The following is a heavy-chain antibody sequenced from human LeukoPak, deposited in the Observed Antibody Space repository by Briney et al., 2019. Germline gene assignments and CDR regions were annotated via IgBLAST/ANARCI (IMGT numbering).Heavy chain of an antibody. J-gene: IGHJ4*02. CDR2: ISSNGGST. Sequence: GSLRLSCAASGFTFSSYAMHWVRQAPGKGLEYVSAISSNGGSTYYATSVKGRFTISRDNSKNTLYLQMGSLRAEDMAVYYCARAAGATTPLFDYWGQGTLVTVSS. V-gene: IGHV3-64*01. CDR3: ARAAGATTPLFDY. CDR1: GFTFSSYA. D-gene: IGHD1-26*01.